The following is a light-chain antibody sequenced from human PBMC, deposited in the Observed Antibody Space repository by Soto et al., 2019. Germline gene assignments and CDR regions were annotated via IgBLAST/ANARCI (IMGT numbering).Light chain of an antibody. CDR2: GAG. V-gene: IGKV3-20*01. Sequence: ESVLAQSPGTLSLSPGERATLSYRASQSVSNNYVARYQQTTGQGPRLLIYGAGNRASGIRDRFSRSGSGPDFTLNISRLEPEDFAVYYCQQYCSSGTFGQGTKV. CDR3: QQYCSSGT. J-gene: IGKJ1*01. CDR1: QSVSNNY.